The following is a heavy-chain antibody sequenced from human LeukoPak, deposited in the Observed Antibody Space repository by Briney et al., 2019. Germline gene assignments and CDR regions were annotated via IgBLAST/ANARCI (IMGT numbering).Heavy chain of an antibody. V-gene: IGHV5-10-1*01. D-gene: IGHD4-11*01. CDR1: GYSFTNYW. CDR3: ARRPATDYLFDN. CDR2: IDPSDSYT. Sequence: GESLKISCKGSGYSFTNYWISWVRHVPGKGLEWMGSIDPSDSYTKYNPSFQGHVSLSADKSINTAHLQWSSLKASDTAIYYCARRPATDYLFDNWGQGTLVTVSP. J-gene: IGHJ4*02.